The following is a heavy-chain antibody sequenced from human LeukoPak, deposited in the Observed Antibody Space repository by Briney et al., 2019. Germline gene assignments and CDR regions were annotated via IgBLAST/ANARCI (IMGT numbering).Heavy chain of an antibody. CDR3: TRGASDYWGENYFDY. Sequence: ASVKVSCKASGYSFTNYDINWVRQATGHGLEWMGWMNPNSGTVGYAQKFQGRVTMTRNASISAAYMELSSLTSEDAAVYYCTRGASDYWGENYFDYWGQGTLVTVSS. CDR2: MNPNSGTV. D-gene: IGHD7-27*01. CDR1: GYSFTNYD. J-gene: IGHJ4*02. V-gene: IGHV1-8*01.